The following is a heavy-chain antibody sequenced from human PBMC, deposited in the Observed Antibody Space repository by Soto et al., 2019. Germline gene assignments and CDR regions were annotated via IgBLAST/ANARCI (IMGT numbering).Heavy chain of an antibody. CDR2: MSHSGGT. CDR1: GGSVNSGNYY. D-gene: IGHD1-1*01. CDR3: ARVERGTATTVVDAFDI. V-gene: IGHV4-34*01. Sequence: QVQLQQWGAGLLKPSETLSLTCAVFGGSVNSGNYYWSWIRQPPGKGLEWIGGMSHSGGTPFNPSLKSRITISVATSKNPVALKMSSVTAAETALYYCARVERGTATTVVDAFDIWGPGTMVTVSS. J-gene: IGHJ3*02.